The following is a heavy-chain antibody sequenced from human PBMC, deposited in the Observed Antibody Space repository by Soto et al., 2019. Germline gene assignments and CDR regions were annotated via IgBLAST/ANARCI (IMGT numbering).Heavy chain of an antibody. CDR3: ARAFPAVVVAAGSLGAFDI. V-gene: IGHV3-23*01. CDR2: LSGGSHST. CDR1: GFTFSSYA. J-gene: IGHJ3*02. Sequence: GGSLRLSCSASGFTFSSYAMSWVRQAPGKGLEWVSTLSGGSHSTLYADSVIYADSVKGRFTISRDNAKNSLYLQMNSLRDEDTAVYYCARAFPAVVVAAGSLGAFDIWGQGTMVTVSS. D-gene: IGHD2-15*01.